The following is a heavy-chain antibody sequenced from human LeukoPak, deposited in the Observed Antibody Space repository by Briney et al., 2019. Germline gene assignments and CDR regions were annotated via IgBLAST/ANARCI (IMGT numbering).Heavy chain of an antibody. CDR1: GYTFTGYY. V-gene: IGHV1-2*02. CDR3: ASRPIAAAGTYYYGMDV. J-gene: IGHJ6*02. D-gene: IGHD6-13*01. Sequence: GASVKVSCKASGYTFTGYYMHWVRQAPGQGLEWMGWINPNSGGTNYAQKFQGRVTMTRDTSISTAYMELSRLRSEDTAVYYCASRPIAAAGTYYYGMDVWGQGTTVTVSS. CDR2: INPNSGGT.